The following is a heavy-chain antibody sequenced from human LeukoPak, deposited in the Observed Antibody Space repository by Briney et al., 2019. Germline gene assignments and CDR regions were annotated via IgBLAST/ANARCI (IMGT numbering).Heavy chain of an antibody. Sequence: SETLSLTCTVSGYSISSGYYWGWIRQPPGKGLEWIGSIYHSGSTYYNPSPKSRVTISVDTSKNQFSLKLSSVTAADTAVYYCARRAVAAAGHNYYYYYYMDVWGKGTTVTVSS. CDR1: GYSISSGYY. V-gene: IGHV4-38-2*02. CDR2: IYHSGST. J-gene: IGHJ6*03. CDR3: ARRAVAAAGHNYYYYYYMDV. D-gene: IGHD6-13*01.